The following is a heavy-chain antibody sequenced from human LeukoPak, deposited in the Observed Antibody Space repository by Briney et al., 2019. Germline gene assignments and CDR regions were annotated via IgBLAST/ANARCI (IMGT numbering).Heavy chain of an antibody. D-gene: IGHD3-22*01. Sequence: AGGSLRLSCTASGFTFGDYAMSWFRQAPGKGLEWVGFIRSKAYGGTTEYAASVKGRFTISRDDSKSIAYLQMNSLKTEDTAVYYCTRDNYYDSSGYYRLDAFDIWGQGTMVTVSS. CDR3: TRDNYYDSSGYYRLDAFDI. CDR2: IRSKAYGGTT. CDR1: GFTFGDYA. J-gene: IGHJ3*02. V-gene: IGHV3-49*03.